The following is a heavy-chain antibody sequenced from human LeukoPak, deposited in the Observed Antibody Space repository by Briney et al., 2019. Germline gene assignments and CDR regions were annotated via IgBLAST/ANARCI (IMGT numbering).Heavy chain of an antibody. J-gene: IGHJ4*02. Sequence: GGSLRLSCAASGFTFDDYGTSWVRQAPGKGLEWVSGINWNGGSTGYANSVKGRFTISRDNAKNSLYLQMNSLRAEDTALYYCARGARGVSGYYFDYWGQGTLVTVSS. CDR2: INWNGGST. CDR3: ARGARGVSGYYFDY. CDR1: GFTFDDYG. D-gene: IGHD3-10*01. V-gene: IGHV3-20*04.